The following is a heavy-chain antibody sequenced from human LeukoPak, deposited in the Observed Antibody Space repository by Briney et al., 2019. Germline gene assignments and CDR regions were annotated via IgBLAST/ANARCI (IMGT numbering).Heavy chain of an antibody. J-gene: IGHJ5*02. D-gene: IGHD3-22*01. CDR2: IYPGDSDI. V-gene: IGHV5-51*01. CDR3: ARENSSGYHAAQRINNWFDP. Sequence: GESLKISCRGSGYSFATHWIGWVRQLPGKGLEWMGIIYPGDSDIRYSPSFQGQVTISADKSISTAYLQWSSLKASDTAVYYCARENSSGYHAAQRINNWFDPWGQGTLVTVSS. CDR1: GYSFATHW.